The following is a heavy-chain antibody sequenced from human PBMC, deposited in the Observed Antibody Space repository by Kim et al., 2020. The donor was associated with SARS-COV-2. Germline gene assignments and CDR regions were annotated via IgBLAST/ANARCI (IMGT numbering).Heavy chain of an antibody. J-gene: IGHJ3*02. V-gene: IGHV1-3*01. Sequence: KLQGRVTITRDTSASTAYMELSSLRSEDTAVYYCARGITMVRGARPAFDIWGQGTMVTVSS. D-gene: IGHD3-10*01. CDR3: ARGITMVRGARPAFDI.